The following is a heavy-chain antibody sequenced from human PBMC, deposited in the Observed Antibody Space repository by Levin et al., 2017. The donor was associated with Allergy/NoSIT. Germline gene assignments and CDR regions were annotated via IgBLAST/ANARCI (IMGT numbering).Heavy chain of an antibody. D-gene: IGHD6-19*01. CDR2: ISWNSGSI. Sequence: GGSLRLSCAASGFTFDDYAMHWVRQAPGKGLEWVSGISWNSGSIGYADSVKGRFTISRDNAKNSLYLQMNSLRAEDTALYYCAKDMVAVAGTSSGRYYYYGMDVWGQGTTVTVSS. CDR3: AKDMVAVAGTSSGRYYYYGMDV. V-gene: IGHV3-9*01. CDR1: GFTFDDYA. J-gene: IGHJ6*02.